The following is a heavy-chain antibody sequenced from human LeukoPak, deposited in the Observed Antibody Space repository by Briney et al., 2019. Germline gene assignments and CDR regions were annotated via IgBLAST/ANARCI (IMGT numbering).Heavy chain of an antibody. Sequence: KPGGSLRLSCAASGFTFKNAWMGWVRQAPGKGLEWVGRIKSKTDGGTTDYAAPVKGRFTISRDDSKNTLYLQMNSLKTEDTAVYYCTTDHFSGWYDYYFDYWGQGTLVTVSS. CDR1: GFTFKNAW. V-gene: IGHV3-15*01. CDR2: IKSKTDGGTT. CDR3: TTDHFSGWYDYYFDY. J-gene: IGHJ4*02. D-gene: IGHD6-19*01.